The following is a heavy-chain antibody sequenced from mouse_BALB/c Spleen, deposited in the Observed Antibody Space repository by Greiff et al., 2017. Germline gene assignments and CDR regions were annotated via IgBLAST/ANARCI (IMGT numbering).Heavy chain of an antibody. Sequence: QVQLQQSGAELAKPGASVKMSCKASGYTFTSYWMHWVKQRPGQGLEWIGYINPSTGYTEYNQKFKDKATLTADKSSSTAYMQLSSLTSEDSAVYYCARSRYYGSSYWYFDVWGAGTTVTVSS. J-gene: IGHJ1*01. D-gene: IGHD1-1*01. CDR3: ARSRYYGSSYWYFDV. V-gene: IGHV1-7*01. CDR1: GYTFTSYW. CDR2: INPSTGYT.